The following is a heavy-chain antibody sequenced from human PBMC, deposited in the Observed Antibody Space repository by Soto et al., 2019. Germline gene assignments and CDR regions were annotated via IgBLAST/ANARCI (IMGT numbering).Heavy chain of an antibody. CDR2: ISSSSSYI. CDR3: ARDQYNWNYYYYMDV. J-gene: IGHJ6*03. Sequence: EVQLVESGGGLVKPGGSLRLSCAASGFTFSSYSMNWVRQAPGKGLEWVSSISSSSSYIYYADSVKGRFTISSDNAKNSLYLQMNSLRAKDTAVYYCARDQYNWNYYYYMDVWGKGTTVTVSS. V-gene: IGHV3-21*01. CDR1: GFTFSSYS. D-gene: IGHD1-20*01.